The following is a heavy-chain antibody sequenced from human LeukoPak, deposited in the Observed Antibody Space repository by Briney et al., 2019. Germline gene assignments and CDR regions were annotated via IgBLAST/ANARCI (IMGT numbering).Heavy chain of an antibody. Sequence: GGSLRLSCAASGFTFNTYGMHWVRQTPGKGLEWVSSISSSSSYIYYADSVKGRFTISRDNAKNSLYLQMNSLRAEDTAVYYCAREESGMDVWGQGTTVTVSS. V-gene: IGHV3-21*01. CDR1: GFTFNTYG. CDR2: ISSSSSYI. J-gene: IGHJ6*02. CDR3: AREESGMDV.